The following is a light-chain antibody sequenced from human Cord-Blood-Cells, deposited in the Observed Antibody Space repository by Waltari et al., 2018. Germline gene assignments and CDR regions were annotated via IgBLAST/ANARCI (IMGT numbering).Light chain of an antibody. V-gene: IGLV2-23*03. CDR1: SSDVGSFNL. J-gene: IGLJ3*02. CDR2: EGS. CDR3: CSYAGSSTFGV. Sequence: QSALTRPASVSGSPGQSITISCTGTSSDVGSFNLVSWYQQHPGKAPKLMIYEGSKRPSGVSNRFSGSKSGNTASLTISGLQAEDDADYYCCSYAGSSTFGVFGGGTKLTVL.